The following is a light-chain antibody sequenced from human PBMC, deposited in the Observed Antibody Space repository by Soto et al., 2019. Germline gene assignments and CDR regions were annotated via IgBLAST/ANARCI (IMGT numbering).Light chain of an antibody. Sequence: QPVLTQSPSASASLGASVTLTCTLSSGNSSYAIAWNQQQPEKGHRYLMKLNRDGSHSKGDGIPDRFSGSSSGAERSLTISSLQSEDEADYYCQTWGTGTLVFGGGTKLTVL. CDR1: SGNSSYA. CDR3: QTWGTGTLV. V-gene: IGLV4-69*01. J-gene: IGLJ2*01. CDR2: LNRDGSH.